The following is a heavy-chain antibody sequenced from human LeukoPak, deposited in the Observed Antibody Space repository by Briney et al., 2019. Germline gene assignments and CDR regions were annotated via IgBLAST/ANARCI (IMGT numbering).Heavy chain of an antibody. CDR3: ARARPIYSSGWHSIFDI. CDR1: GGSISSYY. Sequence: SETLSLICTVSGGSISSYYWNWIRQPAGKGLEWIGRIYTSGSTNYNPSLKSRVTMSVDTSKNQFSLKLSSVTAADTAVYYCARARPIYSSGWHSIFDIWGQGTMVTVSS. D-gene: IGHD6-19*01. CDR2: IYTSGST. V-gene: IGHV4-4*07. J-gene: IGHJ3*02.